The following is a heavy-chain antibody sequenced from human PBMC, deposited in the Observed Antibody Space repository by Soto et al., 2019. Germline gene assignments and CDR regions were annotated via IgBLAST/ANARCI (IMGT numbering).Heavy chain of an antibody. V-gene: IGHV4-4*07. J-gene: IGHJ3*02. CDR2: IYTSGST. CDR3: ARDRGMTMVRGVSLGAFDI. Sequence: PSETLSLTCTVSGGSISSYYWSWIRQPAGKGLEWIGRIYTSGSTNYNPSLKSRVTMSVDTSKNQFSLKLSSVTAADTAVYYCARDRGMTMVRGVSLGAFDIWGQGTMVTVSS. CDR1: GGSISSYY. D-gene: IGHD3-10*01.